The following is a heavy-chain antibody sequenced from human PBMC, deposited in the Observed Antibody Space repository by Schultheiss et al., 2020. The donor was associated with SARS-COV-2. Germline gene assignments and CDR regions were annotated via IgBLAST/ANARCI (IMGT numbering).Heavy chain of an antibody. Sequence: GGSLRLSCAASGFTFSNYGMHWVRQAPGKGLEWVAVIWYDGSHKYYADSVKGRFPISRDNSKNTLYLQMNSLRADDAAVYYCARDAGQPGDSYYYMDVWGKGTTVTVSS. CDR2: IWYDGSHK. CDR1: GFTFSNYG. V-gene: IGHV3-33*08. CDR3: ARDAGQPGDSYYYMDV. J-gene: IGHJ6*03. D-gene: IGHD4-17*01.